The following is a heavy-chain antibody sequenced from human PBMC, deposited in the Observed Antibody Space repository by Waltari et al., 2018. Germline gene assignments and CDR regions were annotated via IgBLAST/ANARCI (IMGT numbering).Heavy chain of an antibody. V-gene: IGHV4-4*02. D-gene: IGHD1-26*01. CDR3: ARDRGRGLYLDS. Sequence: QLQLQQSGPGLVKPSESLFLSCAVSGDSVSNNYWWSWVRQPPRKGLEWIGQIHGTGKTNYNPSLEGRVTVSMDTSNNQFSLRVTSPTAADTAVYFCARDRGRGLYLDSWGQGTLVTVS. CDR1: GDSVSNNYW. CDR2: IHGTGKT. J-gene: IGHJ4*02.